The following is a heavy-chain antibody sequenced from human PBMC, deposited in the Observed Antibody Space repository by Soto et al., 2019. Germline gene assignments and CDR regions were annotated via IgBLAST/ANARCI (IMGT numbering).Heavy chain of an antibody. CDR1: GFTFSSYG. V-gene: IGHV3-33*01. D-gene: IGHD5-12*01. CDR2: IWYDGSNK. Sequence: WGSLRLSCAASGFTFSSYGMHWVRQAPGKGLEWVAVIWYDGSNKYYADSVKGRFTISRDNSKKTLYLQMNSLRAEDTAVYYCARGSVGTTLLYYYYGTEVWGQGTPVSVS. J-gene: IGHJ6*02. CDR3: ARGSVGTTLLYYYYGTEV.